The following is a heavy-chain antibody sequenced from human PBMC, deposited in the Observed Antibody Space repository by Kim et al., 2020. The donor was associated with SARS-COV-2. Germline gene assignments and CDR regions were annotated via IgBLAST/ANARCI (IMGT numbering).Heavy chain of an antibody. CDR3: ARQIRGARGSTITDYYGLDV. J-gene: IGHJ6*01. CDR1: GFNFTSHW. D-gene: IGHD5-12*01. Sequence: GGSLRLSCAASGFNFTSHWMTWVRQAPGKGLEWVANIKQDESEKYYVDSVEGRFTNSRDNGKNSLYLQMNSLRAEDTAVYXCARQIRGARGSTITDYYGLDVWGXGTTVXVSS. CDR2: IKQDESEK. V-gene: IGHV3-7*03.